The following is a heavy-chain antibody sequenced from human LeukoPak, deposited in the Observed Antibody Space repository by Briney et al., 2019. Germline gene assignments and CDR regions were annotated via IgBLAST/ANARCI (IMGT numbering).Heavy chain of an antibody. V-gene: IGHV3-23*01. CDR1: GFTFSNYA. Sequence: GGSLRLSCAASGFTFSNYAMAWVRQAPGKGLEWVSAISGNGGRTYSADSVQGRFTISRDNSKNTVYLQMDNLRAEDSAMYYCAKVYRDDGDYFAFNVWGQGSMVTVSS. CDR2: ISGNGGRT. J-gene: IGHJ3*01. D-gene: IGHD4-17*01. CDR3: AKVYRDDGDYFAFNV.